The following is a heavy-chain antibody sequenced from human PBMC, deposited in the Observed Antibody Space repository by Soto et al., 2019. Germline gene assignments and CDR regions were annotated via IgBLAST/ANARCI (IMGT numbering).Heavy chain of an antibody. CDR2: IWYDGSNK. D-gene: IGHD6-13*01. CDR3: ARGIAAAGTRGPTDY. CDR1: GFTFSSYG. J-gene: IGHJ4*02. V-gene: IGHV3-33*01. Sequence: GGSLRLSCAASGFTFSSYGMHWVRQAPGKGLEWVAVIWYDGSNKYYADSVKGRFTISRDNSKNTLYLQMNSLRAEDTAVYYCARGIAAAGTRGPTDYWGQGTLVTVPS.